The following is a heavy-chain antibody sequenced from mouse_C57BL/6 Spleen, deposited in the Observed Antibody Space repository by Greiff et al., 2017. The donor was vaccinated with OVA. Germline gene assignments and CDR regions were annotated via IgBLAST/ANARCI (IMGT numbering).Heavy chain of an antibody. D-gene: IGHD6-2*01. V-gene: IGHV1-66*01. Sequence: VQLQQSGPELVKPGASVKISCKASGYSFTSYYIHWVKQRPGQGLEWIGWIYPGSGNTKYNEKFKGKATLTADTSSSTAYMQLSSLTSEDSAVYYCARGDYSLCDYWGQGTTLTVSS. CDR3: ARGDYSLCDY. J-gene: IGHJ2*01. CDR1: GYSFTSYY. CDR2: IYPGSGNT.